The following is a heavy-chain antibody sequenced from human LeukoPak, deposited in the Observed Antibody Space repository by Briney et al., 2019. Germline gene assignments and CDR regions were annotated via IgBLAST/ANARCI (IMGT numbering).Heavy chain of an antibody. D-gene: IGHD2-15*01. CDR1: IGSVTSYY. CDR3: AGRAQTTGYSFDY. CDR2: IHVDGTT. V-gene: IGHV4-4*07. Sequence: SKTLSLTCSVSIGSVTSYYWSWFRQPVGKTLEWIGQIHVDGTTDYNPSLKSRVAMSIDTSNNQFSLHLTSVTAADTSVYFCAGRAQTTGYSFDYWGQGALVAVSS. J-gene: IGHJ4*02.